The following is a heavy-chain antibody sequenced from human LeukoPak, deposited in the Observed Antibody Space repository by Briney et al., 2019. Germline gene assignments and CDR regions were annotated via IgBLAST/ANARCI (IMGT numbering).Heavy chain of an antibody. D-gene: IGHD2-2*01. J-gene: IGHJ5*02. CDR2: INHSGST. Sequence: PSETLPLTCAVYGGSFSGYYWSWIRQPPGKGLEWIGEINHSGSTNYNPSLKSRVTISVDTSKNQFSLKLSSVTAADTAVYYCARGGDCSSTSCTGAWGFDPWGQGTLVTVSS. V-gene: IGHV4-34*01. CDR3: ARGGDCSSTSCTGAWGFDP. CDR1: GGSFSGYY.